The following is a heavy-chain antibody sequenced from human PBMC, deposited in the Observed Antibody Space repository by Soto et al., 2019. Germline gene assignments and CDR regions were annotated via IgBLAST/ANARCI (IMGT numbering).Heavy chain of an antibody. Sequence: EVQLVESGGGLVQPGGSLRLSCAASGFTFSSYWMSWVRQAPGKGLEWVANIKQDGSEKYYVDSVKGRFTISRDNAKNSLYLQMNSLRAEDTAVYYCARAEYCSGGSCYPNYYYGMDVWGQGTTVTVSS. J-gene: IGHJ6*02. V-gene: IGHV3-7*01. CDR3: ARAEYCSGGSCYPNYYYGMDV. D-gene: IGHD2-15*01. CDR1: GFTFSSYW. CDR2: IKQDGSEK.